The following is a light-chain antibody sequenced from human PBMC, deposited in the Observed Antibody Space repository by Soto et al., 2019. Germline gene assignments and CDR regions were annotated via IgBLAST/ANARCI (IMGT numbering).Light chain of an antibody. J-gene: IGKJ4*01. CDR3: QQYGSSPLT. Sequence: EIVLTQSPATLSLSPGERATLSCRASQSIRNYLAWYQQKPGQAPRLLIYDASNRATGIPPRFSGSGSGTDFTLTISRLEPEDFAVYYCQQYGSSPLTFGGGTKVDIK. CDR2: DAS. CDR1: QSIRNY. V-gene: IGKV3-20*01.